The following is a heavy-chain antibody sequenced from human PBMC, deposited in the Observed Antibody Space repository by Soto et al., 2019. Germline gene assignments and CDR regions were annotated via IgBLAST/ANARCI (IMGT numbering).Heavy chain of an antibody. CDR1: GGSISSGGYY. V-gene: IGHV4-31*03. CDR2: IYYSGST. J-gene: IGHJ3*02. Sequence: QVQLQESGPGLVKPSQTLSLTCTVSGGSISSGGYYWSWIRQHPGKGLEWIGYIYYSGSTYYNPSLKSRVTRSVDTAKNQFSLKLSSVTAADTAVYYCARVASLGMGADAFDIWGQGTMVTVSS. CDR3: ARVASLGMGADAFDI. D-gene: IGHD1-26*01.